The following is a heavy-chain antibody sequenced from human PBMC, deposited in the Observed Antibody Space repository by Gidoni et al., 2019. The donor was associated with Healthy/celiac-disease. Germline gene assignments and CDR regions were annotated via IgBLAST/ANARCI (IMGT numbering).Heavy chain of an antibody. CDR2: ISYDGSNK. CDR3: AKVFTIFGTLYYDGMDV. Sequence: QVQLVESGGGVVPPGRSLRLSCAASGFTFSIYCMHWVRQAPGKGLEWVAVISYDGSNKYYADSVKGRFTISRDKSKNTLYLQMNSLRAEDTAVYYCAKVFTIFGTLYYDGMDVWGQGTTVTVSS. V-gene: IGHV3-30*18. CDR1: GFTFSIYC. D-gene: IGHD3-3*01. J-gene: IGHJ6*02.